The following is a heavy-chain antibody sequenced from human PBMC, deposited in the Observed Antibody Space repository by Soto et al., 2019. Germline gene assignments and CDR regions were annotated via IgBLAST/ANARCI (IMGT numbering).Heavy chain of an antibody. V-gene: IGHV3-23*01. Sequence: PGGSLRLSCAASGFTFSSYAMSWVRQAPGKGLEWVSAISGSGGSTYYADSVKGRFTISRDNSKNTLYLQMNSLRAEDTAVYYCAKDVLTYYDFGTGATDSLDVWGKGTTVTVSS. J-gene: IGHJ6*04. CDR1: GFTFSSYA. D-gene: IGHD3-3*01. CDR3: AKDVLTYYDFGTGATDSLDV. CDR2: ISGSGGST.